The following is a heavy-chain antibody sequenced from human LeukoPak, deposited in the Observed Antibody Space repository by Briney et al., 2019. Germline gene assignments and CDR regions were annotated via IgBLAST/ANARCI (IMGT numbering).Heavy chain of an antibody. CDR1: GFTFSSYS. V-gene: IGHV3-21*01. CDR3: ARDGIVVVPAAIPSSNWFDP. D-gene: IGHD2-2*01. CDR2: ISSSSSYI. Sequence: GGSLRLSCAASGFTFSSYSMNWVRQAPGKGLEWVSSISSSSSYIYYADSVKGRFTISRDNSKNTLYLQMNSLRAEDTAVYYCARDGIVVVPAAIPSSNWFDPWGQGTLVTVSS. J-gene: IGHJ5*02.